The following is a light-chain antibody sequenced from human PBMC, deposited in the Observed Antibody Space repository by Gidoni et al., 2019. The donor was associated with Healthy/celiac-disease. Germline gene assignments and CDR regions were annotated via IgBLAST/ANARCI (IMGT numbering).Light chain of an antibody. Sequence: EIVLTQSRATLSLSPGERATLSCGASQSVSSYLAWYQQKPGQAPRLLIYDASNRATGIPARFSGSGSGTDFTLTISSLEPEDFAVYYCQQRSNWPPLTFGGGTQVEIK. V-gene: IGKV3-11*01. J-gene: IGKJ4*01. CDR2: DAS. CDR3: QQRSNWPPLT. CDR1: QSVSSY.